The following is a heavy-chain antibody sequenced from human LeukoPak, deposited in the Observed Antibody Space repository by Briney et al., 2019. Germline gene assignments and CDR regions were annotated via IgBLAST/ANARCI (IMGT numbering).Heavy chain of an antibody. J-gene: IGHJ4*02. CDR2: IYYSGST. D-gene: IGHD2-21*01. CDR3: ASLLRLLGPYYFDY. Sequence: SETLSLTCTVSGGSISSYYWSWIRQPPGKGLEWIGYIYYSGSTNYNPSLKSRVTISVDTSKNQFSLKLSSVTAADTAVYYCASLLRLLGPYYFDYWGQGTLVTVSS. CDR1: GGSISSYY. V-gene: IGHV4-59*08.